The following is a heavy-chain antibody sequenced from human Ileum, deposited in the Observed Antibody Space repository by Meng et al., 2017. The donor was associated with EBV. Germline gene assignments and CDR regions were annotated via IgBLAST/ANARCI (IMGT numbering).Heavy chain of an antibody. CDR3: ARDGYSSGSD. CDR2: IYRSGST. CDR1: GDSISNSDYY. V-gene: IGHV4-39*07. J-gene: IGHJ4*02. D-gene: IGHD6-19*01. Sequence: LQLQESGPGLVKPSETLSLTCTVSGDSISNSDYYWDWIRQSPGKGLEWIASIYRSGSTYYDPSLKSRVTISLDTSKDQFSLKLSSVTAADTAVYYCARDGYSSGSDWGQGTLVTVSS.